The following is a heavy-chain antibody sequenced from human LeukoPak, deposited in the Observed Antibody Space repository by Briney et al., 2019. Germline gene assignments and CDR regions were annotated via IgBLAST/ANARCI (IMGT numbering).Heavy chain of an antibody. CDR2: ISRSSSYT. Sequence: PGGSLRLSCAASGFTFSDYYMNWIRQAPGKGLEWISTISRSSSYTNYADSVKGRFSISRDNAKNSLYLQMNSLGAEDTAVYYCAGGIAVAGTGFFDYWGQGTLVTVS. CDR3: AGGIAVAGTGFFDY. CDR1: GFTFSDYY. D-gene: IGHD6-19*01. V-gene: IGHV3-11*03. J-gene: IGHJ4*02.